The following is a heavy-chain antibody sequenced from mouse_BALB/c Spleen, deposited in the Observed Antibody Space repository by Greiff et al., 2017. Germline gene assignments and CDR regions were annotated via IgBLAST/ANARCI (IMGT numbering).Heavy chain of an antibody. V-gene: IGHV1-14*01. CDR3: AAGFHYFDY. D-gene: IGHD3-3*01. CDR2: INPYNDGT. CDR1: GYTFTSYV. J-gene: IGHJ2*01. Sequence: QLQESGPELVKPGASVKMSCKASGYTFTSYVMHWVKQKPGQGLEWIGYINPYNDGTKYNEKFKGKATLTSDKSSSTAYMELSSLTSEDSAVYYCAAGFHYFDYWGQGTTLTVSS.